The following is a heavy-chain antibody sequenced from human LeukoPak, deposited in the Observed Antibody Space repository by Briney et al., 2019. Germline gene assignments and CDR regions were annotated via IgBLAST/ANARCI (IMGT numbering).Heavy chain of an antibody. CDR1: GGSFSGYY. CDR3: ARARSGWYYFDY. J-gene: IGHJ4*02. V-gene: IGHV4-34*01. Sequence: SETLSLTCAVYGGSFSGYYWSWIRQPPGKGLEWIGEINHSGSTIYNPSLKSRVTISVDTSKNQFSLKLSSVTAADTAVYYCARARSGWYYFDYWGQGTLVTVSS. D-gene: IGHD6-19*01. CDR2: INHSGST.